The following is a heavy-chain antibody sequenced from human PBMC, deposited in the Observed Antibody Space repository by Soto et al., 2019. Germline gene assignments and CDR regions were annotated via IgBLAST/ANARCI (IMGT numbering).Heavy chain of an antibody. D-gene: IGHD3-22*01. CDR1: GGSIGSGGYY. CDR2: IYYSGST. CDR3: ASGTYYEGWFDP. V-gene: IGHV4-31*03. Sequence: PSETLSLTCTVSGGSIGSGGYYWSWIRQHPGKGLEWIGYIYYSGSTYYNPSLKSRVTISVDTSKNQFSLKLSSVTAADTAVYYCASGTYYEGWFDPWGQGTLVTSPQ. J-gene: IGHJ5*02.